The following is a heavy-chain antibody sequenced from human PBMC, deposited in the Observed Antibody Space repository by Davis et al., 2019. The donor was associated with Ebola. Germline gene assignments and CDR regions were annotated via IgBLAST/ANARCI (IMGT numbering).Heavy chain of an antibody. Sequence: GGSLRLSCAASGFTFSSYGMHWVRQAPGTWLEWVAVISYDGSNKYYADSVKGRFTISRDNSKNTLYLQMNSLRAEDTAVYYCAIPGGVGATTRAGDYWGQGTLVTVSS. D-gene: IGHD1-26*01. CDR1: GFTFSSYG. J-gene: IGHJ4*02. V-gene: IGHV3-30*03. CDR2: ISYDGSNK. CDR3: AIPGGVGATTRAGDY.